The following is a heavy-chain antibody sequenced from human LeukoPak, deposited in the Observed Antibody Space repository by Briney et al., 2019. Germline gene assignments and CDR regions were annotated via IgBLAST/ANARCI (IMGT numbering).Heavy chain of an antibody. Sequence: GESLKISCKHSEYSFPNYCIGWVRQMPGKGLEWMGIIYPDDSDTRYSPSFQGQVTISADKSISTAYLQWSSLKASDTAMYYCARHSSSGIHQDFDYWGQGTLVTVSS. D-gene: IGHD6-13*01. CDR3: ARHSSSGIHQDFDY. CDR1: EYSFPNYC. CDR2: IYPDDSDT. J-gene: IGHJ4*02. V-gene: IGHV5-51*01.